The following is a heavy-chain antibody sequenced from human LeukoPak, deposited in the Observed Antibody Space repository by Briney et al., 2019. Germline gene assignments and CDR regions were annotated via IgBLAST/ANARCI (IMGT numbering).Heavy chain of an antibody. V-gene: IGHV3-15*01. J-gene: IGHJ4*02. CDR1: GFTFSNAW. D-gene: IGHD3-10*01. Sequence: GGSLRLSCAASGFTFSNAWMSWVRQAPGKGLEWVGRIKSKTDGGTTDYAAPVKGGFTISRDDSKNTLYLQMNSLKTEDTAVYYCTTPADYYYGSGSYYKIDYWGQGTLVTVSS. CDR3: TTPADYYYGSGSYYKIDY. CDR2: IKSKTDGGTT.